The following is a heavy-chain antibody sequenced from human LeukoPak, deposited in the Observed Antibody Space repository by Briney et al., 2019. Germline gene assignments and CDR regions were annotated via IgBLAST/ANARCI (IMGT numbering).Heavy chain of an antibody. J-gene: IGHJ4*02. Sequence: GVSLRLSCAASGFTFSSYAMSWVRQAPGKGLEWVSVIYSGGSTYYADSVKGRFTISRDNSKNTLYLQMNSLRAEDTAVYYCAREWYYDSSGYYYDNYWGQGTLVTVSS. CDR3: AREWYYDSSGYYYDNY. V-gene: IGHV3-66*01. D-gene: IGHD3-22*01. CDR2: IYSGGST. CDR1: GFTFSSYA.